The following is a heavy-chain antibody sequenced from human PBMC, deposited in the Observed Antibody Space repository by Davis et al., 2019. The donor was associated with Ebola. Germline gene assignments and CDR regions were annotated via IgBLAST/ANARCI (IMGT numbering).Heavy chain of an antibody. D-gene: IGHD3-3*01. CDR2: VSHSEREK. CDR1: GYSFTTHW. J-gene: IGHJ4*02. CDR3: ARAVFHEVLDY. Sequence: SLKISCKGSGYSFTTHWVAWVSQAPGNQLEWVAVVSHSEREKFYADSVKGRFTISRDNSENTLYLQMNSLTADDTAVYYCARAVFHEVLDYWGQGTPVTVSS. V-gene: IGHV3-30*19.